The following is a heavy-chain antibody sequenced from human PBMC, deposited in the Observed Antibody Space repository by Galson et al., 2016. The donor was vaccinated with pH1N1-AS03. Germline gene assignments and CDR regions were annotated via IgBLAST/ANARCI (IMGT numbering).Heavy chain of an antibody. Sequence: SLRLSCAASGFTFNTYWMHWVRQAPGKGLEWVANIKQDGSEKYYVDSVKGRFTISRDNAKNSLYLKMNSLRAEDKAVYYYASAVAAAGSSWGQGTLVTVSS. CDR1: GFTFNTYW. V-gene: IGHV3-7*01. CDR2: IKQDGSEK. D-gene: IGHD6-13*01. CDR3: ASAVAAAGSS. J-gene: IGHJ5*02.